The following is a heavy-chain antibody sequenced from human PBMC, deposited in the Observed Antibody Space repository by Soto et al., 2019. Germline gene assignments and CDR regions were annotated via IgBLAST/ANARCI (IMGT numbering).Heavy chain of an antibody. J-gene: IGHJ5*02. V-gene: IGHV4-4*02. D-gene: IGHD6-13*01. Sequence: QVHLQESGPGLVKPSGTLSLTCTVSGGSIGSTDWWSWVRQPPGKGLEWIARISHDGRTTYNPSLRSRVTISRDKSKSHFSLSLCSVTAADTAVYYCATTEAAAGDFHSWGQGALVIVSS. CDR2: ISHDGRT. CDR1: GGSIGSTDW. CDR3: ATTEAAAGDFHS.